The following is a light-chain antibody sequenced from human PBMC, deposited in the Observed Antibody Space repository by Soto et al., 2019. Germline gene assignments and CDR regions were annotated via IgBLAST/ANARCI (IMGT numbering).Light chain of an antibody. V-gene: IGKV2-28*01. CDR2: LGS. Sequence: EIVMTQSPPSLTVTPGEPASISCRSSQRLLHSNGNIFLDWYLQKPGQPPQLLIYLGSNRASGVPYRVSGSEAGTDFTLKLSRVEAEDVGVYYCMQALQTPYTFGQGTKLDIK. CDR3: MQALQTPYT. J-gene: IGKJ2*01. CDR1: QRLLHSNGNIF.